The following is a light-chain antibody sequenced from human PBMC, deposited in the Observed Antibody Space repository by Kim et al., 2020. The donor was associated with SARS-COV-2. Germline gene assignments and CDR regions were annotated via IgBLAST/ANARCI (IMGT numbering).Light chain of an antibody. CDR3: CSRDSSGNSYF. CDR2: DEN. Sequence: SSELTQDPAVSVALGQTVRITCQGDSLRTYYATWYQQKPGQAPVLVIYDENNRPSEIPDRFSASSSGNTASLTVTGAQAEDEADYYCCSRDSSGNSYFFGSGTRVTVL. CDR1: SLRTYY. J-gene: IGLJ1*01. V-gene: IGLV3-19*01.